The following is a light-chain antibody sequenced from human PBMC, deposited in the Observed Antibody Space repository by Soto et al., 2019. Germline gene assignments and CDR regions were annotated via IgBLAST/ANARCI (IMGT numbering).Light chain of an antibody. J-gene: IGLJ3*02. CDR2: DVS. V-gene: IGLV2-14*01. CDR1: SSDVGGYNY. Sequence: QSALTQPASVSGSPGQSITISCTGTSSDVGGYNYVSWYQQHPGKAPKLMIYDVSNRPSGVSNRFSGSKSGNTASLTISGLQAYDEDDYYCCSFTSSSSTMVFGGGTKLTVL. CDR3: CSFTSSSSTMV.